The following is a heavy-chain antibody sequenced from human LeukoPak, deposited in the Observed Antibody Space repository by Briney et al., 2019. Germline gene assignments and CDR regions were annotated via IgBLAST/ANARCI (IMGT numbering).Heavy chain of an antibody. CDR2: IYYSGST. D-gene: IGHD3-22*01. J-gene: IGHJ2*01. Sequence: SETLSLTCTVSGGSISSHYWSWIRQPPGKGLEWIGYIYYSGSTNYNPSLKSRVTISVDTSKNQFSLKLSSVTAADTAVYYCARDHYYDSSGYYVYLDLWGRGTLVTVSS. CDR1: GGSISSHY. CDR3: ARDHYYDSSGYYVYLDL. V-gene: IGHV4-59*11.